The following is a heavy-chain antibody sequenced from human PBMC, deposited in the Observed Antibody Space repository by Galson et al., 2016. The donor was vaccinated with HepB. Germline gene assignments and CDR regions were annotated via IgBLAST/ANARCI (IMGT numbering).Heavy chain of an antibody. CDR2: ISRSSNYI. CDR3: ARETTVDAFDI. J-gene: IGHJ3*02. V-gene: IGHV3-21*01. D-gene: IGHD1-1*01. CDR1: GFTFSGFG. Sequence: SLRLSCAGSGFTFSGFGMNWVRQAPGKGLEWVSSISRSSNYIDYADSVKGRFTVPRDNAKNSLYLQMNSLRAEDTAVYYCARETTVDAFDIWGQGTMVTVSS.